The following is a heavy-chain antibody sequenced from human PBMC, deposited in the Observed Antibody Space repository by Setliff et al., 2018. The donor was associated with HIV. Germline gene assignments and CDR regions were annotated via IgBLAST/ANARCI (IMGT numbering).Heavy chain of an antibody. Sequence: SETLSLTCTVSGGSISSGSYYWSWIRQPAGKGLECIGRIYTSGSTNYNPSLKSRVTISVDPSRNQFSLKLNSVTAADTAVYYCARDPHYYDRSGHYSWFYFDYWGQGTLVTVSS. CDR2: IYTSGST. J-gene: IGHJ4*02. CDR3: ARDPHYYDRSGHYSWFYFDY. CDR1: GGSISSGSYY. V-gene: IGHV4-61*02. D-gene: IGHD3-22*01.